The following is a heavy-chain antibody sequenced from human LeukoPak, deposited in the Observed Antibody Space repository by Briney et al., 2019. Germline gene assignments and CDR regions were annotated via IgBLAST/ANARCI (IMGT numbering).Heavy chain of an antibody. CDR2: IYYSGST. CDR3: ARGNLIVGASA. J-gene: IGHJ4*02. V-gene: IGHV4-61*01. CDR1: GGSVSSGRYY. Sequence: SETLSLTCTVSGGSVSSGRYYWSWIRQPPGKGLEWIGYIYYSGSTNYNPSLKSRVTISVDTSKNQFSLKLSSVTAADTAVYYCARGNLIVGASAWGQGTLVTVSS. D-gene: IGHD1-26*01.